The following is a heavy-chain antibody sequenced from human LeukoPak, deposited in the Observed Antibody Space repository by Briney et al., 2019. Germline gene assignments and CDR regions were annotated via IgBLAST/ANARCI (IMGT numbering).Heavy chain of an antibody. Sequence: GRSLRLSCAASGFTFSSYGMHWVRQAPGKGLEWVAVISYDGSNKFYADSVKARFTISRDQSKNTLYLQMNSLRAEDTAVYYCAKDRNFEYWGQGTLVTVSS. CDR2: ISYDGSNK. V-gene: IGHV3-30*18. CDR3: AKDRNFEY. J-gene: IGHJ4*02. CDR1: GFTFSSYG.